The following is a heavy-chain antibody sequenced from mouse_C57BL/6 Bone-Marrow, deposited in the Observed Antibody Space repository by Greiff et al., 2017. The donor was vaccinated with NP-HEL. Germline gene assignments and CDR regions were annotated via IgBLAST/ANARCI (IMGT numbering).Heavy chain of an antibody. V-gene: IGHV2-4*01. CDR2: IWSGGST. Sequence: QVQLKESGPGLVQPSQSLSITCTVSGFSLTSYGVHWVRQPPGKGLEWLGVIWSGGSTDYNAAFISRLSISKDNSKSQVCFKMNSLQADDTAIYYCAKNYGSSHYVDYWGQGTTLTVSS. D-gene: IGHD1-1*01. CDR1: GFSLTSYG. CDR3: AKNYGSSHYVDY. J-gene: IGHJ2*01.